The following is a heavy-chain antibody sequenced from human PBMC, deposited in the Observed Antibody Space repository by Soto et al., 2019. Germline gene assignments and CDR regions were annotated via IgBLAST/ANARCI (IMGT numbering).Heavy chain of an antibody. CDR1: GFIFSNYG. J-gene: IGHJ6*01. D-gene: IGHD4-17*01. CDR2: ISYDGSNK. CDR3: AKDLNGGAPSYYYGMDV. V-gene: IGHV3-30*18. Sequence: QVQLVESGGGVVQPGRSLRLSCAASGFIFSNYGMHWVRQAPGKGLQWVAVISYDGSNKYHADSVKGRFTIFRDNSKNTLYLQMSSLRAEDTAVYYCAKDLNGGAPSYYYGMDVWGQGTTVTVSS.